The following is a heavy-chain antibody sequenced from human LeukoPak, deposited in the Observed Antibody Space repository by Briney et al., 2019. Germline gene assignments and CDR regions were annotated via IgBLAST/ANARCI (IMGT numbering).Heavy chain of an antibody. Sequence: GASVKVSCKASVGTFSSYAISWVRQAPGQGLEWMGRIIPILGIANYAQKFQGRVTITADKSTSTAYMELSSLRSEDTAVYYCATASTTVTAPSFYYFDYWGQGTLVTVSS. V-gene: IGHV1-69*04. CDR3: ATASTTVTAPSFYYFDY. J-gene: IGHJ4*02. CDR1: VGTFSSYA. D-gene: IGHD4-17*01. CDR2: IIPILGIA.